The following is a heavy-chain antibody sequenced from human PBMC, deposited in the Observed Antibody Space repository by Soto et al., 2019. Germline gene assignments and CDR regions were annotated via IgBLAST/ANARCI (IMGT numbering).Heavy chain of an antibody. D-gene: IGHD4-4*01. J-gene: IGHJ4*02. V-gene: IGHV3-72*01. CDR3: VNLQFSRWFY. Sequence: VGSLRLSCVASGFTLSDHFMEWVRQAPGKGLEWVGRTKHKAASYTTDYAASVNGRFTISRDDSKNSLYLQMNSLKTEDTAMYYCVNLQFSRWFYWGLGTLVTVSS. CDR1: GFTLSDHF. CDR2: TKHKAASYTT.